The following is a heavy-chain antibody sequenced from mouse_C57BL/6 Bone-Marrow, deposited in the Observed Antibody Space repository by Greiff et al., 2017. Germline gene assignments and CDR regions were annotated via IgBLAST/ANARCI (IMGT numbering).Heavy chain of an antibody. D-gene: IGHD2-3*01. J-gene: IGHJ4*01. CDR3: ARGWLLPAMDY. Sequence: QVQLQQPGAELVMPGASVKLSCKASGYTFTSYWMHWVKQRPGPGLAWIGEIDPSDSYTNYNQKFKGKSTLTVDKSSSTAYMQLSSLTSEDSAVYYCARGWLLPAMDYWGQGTSVTVSS. V-gene: IGHV1-69*01. CDR2: IDPSDSYT. CDR1: GYTFTSYW.